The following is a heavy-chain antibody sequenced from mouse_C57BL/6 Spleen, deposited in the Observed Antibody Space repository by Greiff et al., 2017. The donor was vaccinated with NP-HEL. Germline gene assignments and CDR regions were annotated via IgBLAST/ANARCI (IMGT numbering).Heavy chain of an antibody. J-gene: IGHJ1*03. CDR1: GFTFSDYY. V-gene: IGHV5-16*01. Sequence: EVNVVESEGGLVQPGSSMKLSCTASGFTFSDYYMAWVRQVPEKGLEWVANINYDGSSTYYLDSLKSRFIISRDNAKNILYLQMSSLKSEDTATYYCAREGLWDPYWYFDVWGTGTTVTVSS. D-gene: IGHD1-1*02. CDR3: AREGLWDPYWYFDV. CDR2: INYDGSST.